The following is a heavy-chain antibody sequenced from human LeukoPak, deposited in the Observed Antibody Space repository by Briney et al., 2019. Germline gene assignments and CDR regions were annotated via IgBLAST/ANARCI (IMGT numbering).Heavy chain of an antibody. Sequence: GGSLRLSCAASGFTFTSYSMNWVRQAPGKGLDWVSYISRSSSIIYYVDSVKGRFTISRDNAKNSLYLQMNSLRAEDTAVYYCARARTAQYNWFDPWGQGTLVTVSS. CDR2: ISRSSSII. CDR3: ARARTAQYNWFDP. J-gene: IGHJ5*02. CDR1: GFTFTSYS. D-gene: IGHD4-17*01. V-gene: IGHV3-48*01.